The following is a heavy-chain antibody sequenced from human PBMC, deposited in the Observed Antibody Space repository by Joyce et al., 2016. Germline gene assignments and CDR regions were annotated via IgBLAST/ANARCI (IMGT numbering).Heavy chain of an antibody. D-gene: IGHD3-9*01. CDR2: LYSTGNA. J-gene: IGHJ5*01. CDR1: GFTVSRNY. CDR3: ARDSDISWFDS. V-gene: IGHV3-53*01. Sequence: EVRLVESGGGLIQPGGSLRLSCAASGFTVSRNYMSWVRQAPGKVLELVSMLYSTGNAHYADSVKGRFTISSDNAENTRNLQMDRLRPEDTAVYYCARDSDISWFDSWGQGILVTVSS.